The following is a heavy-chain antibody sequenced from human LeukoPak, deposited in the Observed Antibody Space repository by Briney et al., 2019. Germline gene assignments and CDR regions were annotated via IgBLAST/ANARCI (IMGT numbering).Heavy chain of an antibody. CDR3: ARQGTYYYDSTKFTFDY. V-gene: IGHV4-39*01. CDR1: GDSPSSTYYY. Sequence: PSETLSLTCTVSGDSPSSTYYYWGWIRQPPGKGLEWIGSIYFSGNTYYNSSLKSRVTISIDTSKNQFSLNLSSVTAADTAVYYCARQGTYYYDSTKFTFDYWGQGTRVSVSS. J-gene: IGHJ4*02. D-gene: IGHD3-22*01. CDR2: IYFSGNT.